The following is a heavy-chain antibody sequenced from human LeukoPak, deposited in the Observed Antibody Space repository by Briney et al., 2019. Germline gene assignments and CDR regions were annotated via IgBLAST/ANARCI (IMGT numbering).Heavy chain of an antibody. CDR1: GGSFSGYY. J-gene: IGHJ6*03. V-gene: IGHV4-34*01. D-gene: IGHD3-3*01. CDR2: INHSGST. Sequence: PSETLSLTCAVYGGSFSGYYWSWIRQPPGKGLEWIEEINHSGSTNYNPSLKSRVTISVDTSKNQFSLKLSSVTAADTAVYYCARGKVVRDFWSGYYYYYYYMDVWGKGTTVTVSS. CDR3: ARGKVVRDFWSGYYYYYYYMDV.